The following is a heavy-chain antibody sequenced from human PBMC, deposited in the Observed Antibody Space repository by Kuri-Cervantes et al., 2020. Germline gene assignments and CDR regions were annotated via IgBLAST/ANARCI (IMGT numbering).Heavy chain of an antibody. Sequence: SETLSLTCYVSGDSISSVDYYWTWIRQPAGKGLEWIGRVFTTGSTNYNPSLKSRVTISVDKSKNQFSLKLSSVTAADTAVYYCARGRSSSPTGYYYYMDVWGKGTTVTVSS. CDR3: ARGRSSSPTGYYYYMDV. V-gene: IGHV4-61*02. J-gene: IGHJ6*03. D-gene: IGHD6-6*01. CDR1: GDSISSVDYY. CDR2: VFTTGST.